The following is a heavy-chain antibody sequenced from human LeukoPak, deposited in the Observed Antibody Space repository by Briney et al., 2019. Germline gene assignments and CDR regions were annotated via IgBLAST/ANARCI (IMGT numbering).Heavy chain of an antibody. CDR2: ISGSGGST. CDR3: AKDRRYYDILTGYPSTPDY. D-gene: IGHD3-9*01. Sequence: PGGSLRLSCAASRFTFGSYWMHWVRQAPGKGLEWVSAISGSGGSTYYADSVKGRFTISRDNSKNTLYLQMNSLRAEDTAVYYCAKDRRYYDILTGYPSTPDYWGQGTLVTVSS. V-gene: IGHV3-23*01. CDR1: RFTFGSYW. J-gene: IGHJ4*02.